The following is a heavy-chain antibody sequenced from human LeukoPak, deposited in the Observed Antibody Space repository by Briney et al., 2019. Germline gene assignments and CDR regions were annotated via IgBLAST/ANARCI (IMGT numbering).Heavy chain of an antibody. CDR3: ARLFGLQYAYGMDV. J-gene: IGHJ6*02. V-gene: IGHV1-18*01. CDR1: GYTVTSYG. CDR2: ISAYNDNT. Sequence: ASVKVSCKASGYTVTSYGISWVRQAPGQGLEWMGWISAYNDNTNYAQKLQGRVTMTTDTSTSTAYMELRSLRSDDTAVYYCARLFGLQYAYGMDVWGQGTTVTVSS. D-gene: IGHD4-11*01.